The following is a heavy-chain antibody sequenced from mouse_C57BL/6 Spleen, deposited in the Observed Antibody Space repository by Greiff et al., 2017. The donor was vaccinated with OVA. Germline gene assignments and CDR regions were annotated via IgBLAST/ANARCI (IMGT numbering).Heavy chain of an antibody. Sequence: QVQLKQSGAELVRPGTSVKVSCKASGYAFTNYLIEWVKQRPGQGLEWIGVINPGSGGTNYNEKFKGKATLTADKSSSTAYMQLSSLTSEDSAVYFCARTLDRAMDYWGQGTSVTVSS. CDR2: INPGSGGT. D-gene: IGHD3-2*01. CDR3: ARTLDRAMDY. CDR1: GYAFTNYL. V-gene: IGHV1-54*01. J-gene: IGHJ4*01.